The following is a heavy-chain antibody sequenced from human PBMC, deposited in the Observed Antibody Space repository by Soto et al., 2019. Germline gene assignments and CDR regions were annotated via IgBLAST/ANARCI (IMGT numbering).Heavy chain of an antibody. V-gene: IGHV4-39*01. CDR3: ARWAYSSAFDP. CDR1: GGSISSSSYY. D-gene: IGHD6-25*01. CDR2: IYYSGST. J-gene: IGHJ5*02. Sequence: PSETLSLTCTVSGGSISSSSYYWGWIRQPPGKGLEWIGSIYYSGSTYYNPSLKSRVTISVDTSKNQFSLKLSSVTAADTAVYYCARWAYSSAFDPWGQGTLVTVSS.